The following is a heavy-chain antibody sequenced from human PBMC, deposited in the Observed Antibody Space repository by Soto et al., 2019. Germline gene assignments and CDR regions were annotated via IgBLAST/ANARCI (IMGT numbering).Heavy chain of an antibody. J-gene: IGHJ4*02. CDR1: SGSFTDYH. D-gene: IGHD6-19*01. CDR3: ARGRWLDPD. CDR2: INHSGGI. Sequence: SETLSLTCAVYSGSFTDYHWSWVRQPPGKGLEWIGVINHSGGINYNPSLKSRVTLSVDTSKNQFSLKLNSVTAADTAVYYCARGRWLDPDWGQGTRVTVSS. V-gene: IGHV4-34*01.